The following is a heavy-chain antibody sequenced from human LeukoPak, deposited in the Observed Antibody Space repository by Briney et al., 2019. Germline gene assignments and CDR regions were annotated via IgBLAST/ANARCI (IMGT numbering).Heavy chain of an antibody. J-gene: IGHJ4*02. V-gene: IGHV3-21*01. CDR3: ARDDYDILTGYAY. CDR1: GFTFSSYS. D-gene: IGHD3-9*01. Sequence: PGGSLRLSCAASGFTFSSYSMNWVRQAPGKGLEWVSSISGSSSYIYYADSVKGRLTISRDNAKNSLYLQMNSLRAEDTAVYYCARDDYDILTGYAYWGQGTLVTVSS. CDR2: ISGSSSYI.